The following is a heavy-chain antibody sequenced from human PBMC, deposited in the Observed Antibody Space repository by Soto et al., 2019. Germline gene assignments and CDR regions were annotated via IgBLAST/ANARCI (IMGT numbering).Heavy chain of an antibody. CDR3: ARCPQPPDTADPYAVDV. J-gene: IGHJ6*02. CDR1: GGTFSRSG. CDR2: IVPSVDTT. D-gene: IGHD5-18*01. Sequence: QVQLVQSGTEVKKPGASVKVSYKASGGTFSRSGFHWVRQAPGQGLEWMGMIVPSVDTTNYAQKFQARVTISADQFTSTVCMELRSLRSEDTAVYYCARCPQPPDTADPYAVDVWGQGTRVIVSS. V-gene: IGHV1-69*18.